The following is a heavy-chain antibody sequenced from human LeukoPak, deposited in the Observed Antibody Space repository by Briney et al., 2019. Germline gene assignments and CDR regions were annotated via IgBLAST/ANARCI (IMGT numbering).Heavy chain of an antibody. J-gene: IGHJ4*02. V-gene: IGHV3-30-3*01. CDR1: GFTFSSYA. Sequence: PGGSLRLSCAASGFTFSSYAMHWVRQAPGKGLEWVAVISYDGSNKYYADSVKGRFTISRDNSKNTLYLQMNSLRAEDTAVYYCARDRGNLGYWGQGTLVTVSS. CDR3: ARDRGNLGY. CDR2: ISYDGSNK. D-gene: IGHD3-10*01.